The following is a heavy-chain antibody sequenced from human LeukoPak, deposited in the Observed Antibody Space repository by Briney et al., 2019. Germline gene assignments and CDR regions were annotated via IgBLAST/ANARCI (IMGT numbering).Heavy chain of an antibody. Sequence: GASVKVSCKASGGTFSSYAIIWVRQAPGQGLKWMGRFIPFFGTANYAQKLQVRGTITTDQSTSPAYKEMCSMRSEDTAVYYCARDRVGYCDFWSGYLSFDYWGQGTLVTVSS. CDR3: ARDRVGYCDFWSGYLSFDY. V-gene: IGHV1-69*05. J-gene: IGHJ4*02. D-gene: IGHD3-3*01. CDR2: FIPFFGTA. CDR1: GGTFSSYA.